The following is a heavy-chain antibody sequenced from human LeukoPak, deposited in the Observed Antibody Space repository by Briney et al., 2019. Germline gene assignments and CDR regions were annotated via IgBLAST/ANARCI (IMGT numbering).Heavy chain of an antibody. V-gene: IGHV4-39*07. CDR3: AGTGIAVA. D-gene: IGHD6-19*01. CDR2: IYYSGST. CDR1: GGSIGSSSYY. J-gene: IGHJ4*02. Sequence: SETLSLTCTVSGGSIGSSSYYWGWIRQPPGKGLEWIGSIYYSGSTYFNPSLKSRVTISVDTSKNQFSLKLSSVTAADTAMYYCAGTGIAVAWGQGTLVTVSS.